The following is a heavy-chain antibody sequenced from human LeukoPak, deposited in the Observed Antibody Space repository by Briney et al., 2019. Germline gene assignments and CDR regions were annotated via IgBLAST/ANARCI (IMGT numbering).Heavy chain of an antibody. CDR2: INWSGSRT. CDR3: AGAVGAGYYFDY. CDR1: GFTFDDYG. Sequence: RSGGSLRLSCAGSGFTFDDYGMSWVRQAPGKGLEWVSGINWSGSRTGYADSVKGRFTISRDNAKNSLYLQMNSLRAEDTAFYYCAGAVGAGYYFDYWGQGTLVTVPS. J-gene: IGHJ4*02. V-gene: IGHV3-20*04. D-gene: IGHD1-26*01.